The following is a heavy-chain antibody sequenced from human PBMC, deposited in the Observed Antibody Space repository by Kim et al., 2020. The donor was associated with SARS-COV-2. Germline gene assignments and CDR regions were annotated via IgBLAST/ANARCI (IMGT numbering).Heavy chain of an antibody. J-gene: IGHJ4*02. D-gene: IGHD6-13*01. V-gene: IGHV1-2*04. CDR3: ARASGRLWSSWYLSYFDY. CDR2: INPNSGGT. Sequence: ASVKVSCKASGYTFTGYYMHWVRQAPGQGLEWMGWINPNSGGTNYAQKFQGWVTMTRDTSISTAYMELSRLRSDDTAVYYCARASGRLWSSWYLSYFDYWGQGTLVTVSS. CDR1: GYTFTGYY.